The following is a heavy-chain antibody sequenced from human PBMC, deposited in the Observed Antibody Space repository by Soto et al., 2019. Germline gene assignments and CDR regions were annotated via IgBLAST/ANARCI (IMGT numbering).Heavy chain of an antibody. V-gene: IGHV3-23*01. J-gene: IGHJ4*02. Sequence: GGSLRLSCAASGFTFSSYAMSWVRQAPGKGLEWVSAISGSGGSTYYADSVKGRFTISRDNSKNTLYLQMNSLRAEDTAVYYCAKGTSGGGRRKEEDFWSGPRSIFDYWGQGTLVTVSS. D-gene: IGHD3-3*01. CDR2: ISGSGGST. CDR3: AKGTSGGGRRKEEDFWSGPRSIFDY. CDR1: GFTFSSYA.